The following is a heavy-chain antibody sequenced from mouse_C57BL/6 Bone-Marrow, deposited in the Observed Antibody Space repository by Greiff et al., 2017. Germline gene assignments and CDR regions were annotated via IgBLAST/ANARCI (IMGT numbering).Heavy chain of an antibody. CDR3: ARHRGYLYFDY. D-gene: IGHD2-3*01. J-gene: IGHJ2*01. Sequence: EVNLVESGGDLVKPGGSLKLSCAASGFTFSSYGMSWVRQTPDKRLEWVATISSGGSYTYYPDSVKGRFTISRDNAKNTLYLQMSSLKSEDTAMXYCARHRGYLYFDYWGQGTTLTISS. CDR2: ISSGGSYT. CDR1: GFTFSSYG. V-gene: IGHV5-6*01.